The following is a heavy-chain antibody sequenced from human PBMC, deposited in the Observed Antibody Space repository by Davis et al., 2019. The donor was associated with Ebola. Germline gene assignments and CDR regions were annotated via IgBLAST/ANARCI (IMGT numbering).Heavy chain of an antibody. D-gene: IGHD3-22*01. J-gene: IGHJ4*02. V-gene: IGHV4-59*08. Sequence: PSETLSLTCTVSGGSISSYYWSWIRQPPGKGLEWIGYIYYSGSTNYNPSLKSRVTISVDTSKNQFSLRLSSVTAADTAVYYCASLHYYDSSGYYYFDYWGQGTLVTVSS. CDR3: ASLHYYDSSGYYYFDY. CDR2: IYYSGST. CDR1: GGSISSYY.